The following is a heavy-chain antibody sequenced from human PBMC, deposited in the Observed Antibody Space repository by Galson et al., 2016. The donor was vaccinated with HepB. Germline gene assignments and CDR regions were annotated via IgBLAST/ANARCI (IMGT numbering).Heavy chain of an antibody. V-gene: IGHV4-39*01. J-gene: IGHJ3*01. CDR3: ARQDRAGLVNF. CDR1: GGSIRSSSYF. D-gene: IGHD6-19*01. CDR2: IYYSGTT. Sequence: ETLSLTCTLSGGSIRSSSYFWAWIRQPPGKGLDWIGSIYYSGTTHYNPSLQSRVSISVDTSKNQFSLRLTSVSAADTAMYSCARQDRAGLVNFWGQGTMVTVSS.